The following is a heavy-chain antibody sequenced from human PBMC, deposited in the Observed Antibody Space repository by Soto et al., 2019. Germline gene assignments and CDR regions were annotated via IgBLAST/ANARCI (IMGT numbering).Heavy chain of an antibody. CDR1: GYSISSGYY. CDR3: ARVSTWSPDECSGGSCQDWGSFDY. V-gene: IGHV4-38-2*01. CDR2: IYHSGST. D-gene: IGHD2-15*01. Sequence: KPSETLSLTCAVSGYSISSGYYWGWIRQPPGKGLEWIGSIYHSGSTYYNPSLKSRVTISVDTSKNQFSLKLSSVTATDTAVYYCARVSTWSPDECSGGSCQDWGSFDYWGQGTLVTVSS. J-gene: IGHJ4*02.